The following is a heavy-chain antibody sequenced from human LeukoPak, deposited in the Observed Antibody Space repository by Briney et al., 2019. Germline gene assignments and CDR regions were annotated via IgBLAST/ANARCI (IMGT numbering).Heavy chain of an antibody. Sequence: PGGSLRLSCAASGFTFSSYWMYWVRQAPGKGLEWVSGINWNSGNKGYADSVKGRFTISRDNAKNSLYLQMNSLRAEDMALYYCAKDVRSDYGDYQGSFDYWGQGTLVTVSS. V-gene: IGHV3-9*03. CDR3: AKDVRSDYGDYQGSFDY. J-gene: IGHJ4*02. CDR1: GFTFSSYW. CDR2: INWNSGNK. D-gene: IGHD4-17*01.